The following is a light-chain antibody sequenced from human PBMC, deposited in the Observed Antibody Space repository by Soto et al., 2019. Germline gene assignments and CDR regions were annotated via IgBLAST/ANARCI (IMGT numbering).Light chain of an antibody. CDR1: QSVSSSY. CDR2: GAS. Sequence: EIVLTHSPGTLSLSPCERATLSYRASQSVSSSYLAWYQQKPGQAPSLLIFGASNRATGIPDRFSGSGTGTDFNFTIGRLEPEDFAMYYCQQYSDSPPTFGQGTKVDIK. CDR3: QQYSDSPPT. J-gene: IGKJ1*01. V-gene: IGKV3-20*01.